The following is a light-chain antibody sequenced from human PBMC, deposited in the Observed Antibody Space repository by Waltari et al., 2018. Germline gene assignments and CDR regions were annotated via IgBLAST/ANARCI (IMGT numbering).Light chain of an antibody. CDR3: QQYHNYPF. CDR1: QGISSY. V-gene: IGKV1-8*01. J-gene: IGKJ4*01. Sequence: AIRITQSPSSLSASTGDRVTITCRASQGISSYLAWYQQKPGKAPKLLIYGASTLQIVVPSRFRGSGSGTDFTLTISCLQSEDFATYYCQQYHNYPFFGGGTRVEIK. CDR2: GAS.